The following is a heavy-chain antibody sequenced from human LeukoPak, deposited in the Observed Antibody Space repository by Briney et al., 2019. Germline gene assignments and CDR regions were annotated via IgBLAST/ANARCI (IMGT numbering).Heavy chain of an antibody. CDR3: AKDRDSSGFPGWYFDL. CDR1: GFTFSSYA. V-gene: IGHV3-23*01. CDR2: ISGSGGST. J-gene: IGHJ2*01. D-gene: IGHD3-22*01. Sequence: GGSLRLSCAASGFTFSSYAMSWVRQAPGKGLEWVSAISGSGGSTYYADSVEGRFTISRDNSKNTLYLQMNSLRAEDTAVYYCAKDRDSSGFPGWYFDLWGRGTLVTVSS.